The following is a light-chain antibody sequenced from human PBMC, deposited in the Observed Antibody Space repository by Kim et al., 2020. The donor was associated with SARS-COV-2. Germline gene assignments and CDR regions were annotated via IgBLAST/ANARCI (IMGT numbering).Light chain of an antibody. CDR2: GNS. V-gene: IGLV1-40*01. CDR3: QSYDSSLSGSGV. J-gene: IGLJ1*01. Sequence: FTIACTGSSSNIGAGYDVHWYQQLPGTARKLLIYGNSNRPSGVPDRFSGSKSGTSASLAITGLQAEDEADYYCQSYDSSLSGSGVFGTGTKVTVL. CDR1: SSNIGAGYD.